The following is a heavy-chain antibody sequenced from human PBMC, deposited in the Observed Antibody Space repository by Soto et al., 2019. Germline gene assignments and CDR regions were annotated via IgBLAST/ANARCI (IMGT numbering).Heavy chain of an antibody. J-gene: IGHJ6*01. CDR3: VRRTGERSSWYYYYYGMEV. V-gene: IGHV4-59*01. Sequence: SDTLSLTCTVSGGSISSYYWSWIRQPPGKGLERIGYIYYSGSTNYNPSLKSLFTISVDASKNQFSLKLSSVTAADTAVYYCVRRTGERSSWYYYYYGMEVWGQGNTVTV. D-gene: IGHD2-15*01. CDR1: GGSISSYY. CDR2: IYYSGST.